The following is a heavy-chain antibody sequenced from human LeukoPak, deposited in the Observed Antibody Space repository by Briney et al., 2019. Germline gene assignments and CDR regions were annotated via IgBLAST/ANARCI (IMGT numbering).Heavy chain of an antibody. CDR2: IYYSYIP. CDR3: ASHTSVDSSWPSPLDY. Sequence: SETVSLTCTVCGGSISSSHYFWRWGRQAPGKGRERIGNIYYSYIPYYNPPLNTPITISVNTSKDQFSLKLTSVTAADTAVYYCASHTSVDSSWPSPLDYWGQGSLVTVSS. CDR1: GGSISSSHYF. J-gene: IGHJ4*02. D-gene: IGHD3-22*01. V-gene: IGHV4-39*01.